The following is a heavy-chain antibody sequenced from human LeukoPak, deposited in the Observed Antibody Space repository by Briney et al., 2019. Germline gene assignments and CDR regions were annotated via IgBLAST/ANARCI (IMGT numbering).Heavy chain of an antibody. CDR3: ARTDCSSGFDY. J-gene: IGHJ4*02. D-gene: IGHD2-21*02. Sequence: SETLSLTCTVSGASISSGGYYWSWIRQHPGKGLEWIGYIYNSGSTYYNPSLKSRVTLSVDTSKNQFSLKLSSVTAADTAVYYCARTDCSSGFDYWGQGTLVTVSS. V-gene: IGHV4-31*03. CDR1: GASISSGGYY. CDR2: IYNSGST.